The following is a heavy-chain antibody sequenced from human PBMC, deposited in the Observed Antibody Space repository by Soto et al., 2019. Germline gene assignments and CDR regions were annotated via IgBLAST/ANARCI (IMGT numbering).Heavy chain of an antibody. CDR3: ARDSPPYGSGSHTLY. D-gene: IGHD3-10*01. CDR1: GFTFSSYA. Sequence: GGSLRLSCAASGFTFSSYAMHWVRQAPGKGLEWVAVISYDGSNKYYADSVKGRFTISRDNSKNTLYLQMNSLRAEDTAVYYCARDSPPYGSGSHTLYWGQGTLVTVSS. V-gene: IGHV3-30-3*01. J-gene: IGHJ4*02. CDR2: ISYDGSNK.